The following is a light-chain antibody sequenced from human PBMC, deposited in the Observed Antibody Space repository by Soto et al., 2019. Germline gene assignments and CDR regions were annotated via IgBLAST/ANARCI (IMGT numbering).Light chain of an antibody. V-gene: IGLV2-8*01. CDR3: TSYAGSNNFV. Sequence: QSALTQPPSASGSPGQSVTISCTGTSSDVGDYNYVSWYQQHPGKAPKLMIYEVSKRPSGVPDRFSGSKSGNTASLTVSGLQAEDEADYCCTSYAGSNNFVFGAGTKVTV. CDR2: EVS. CDR1: SSDVGDYNY. J-gene: IGLJ1*01.